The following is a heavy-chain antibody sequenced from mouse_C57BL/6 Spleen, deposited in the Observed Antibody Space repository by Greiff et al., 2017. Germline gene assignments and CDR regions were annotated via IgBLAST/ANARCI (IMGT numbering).Heavy chain of an antibody. V-gene: IGHV14-4*01. CDR1: GFNIKDDY. CDR2: IDPENGDT. CDR3: TTLDYDYDRYFDV. J-gene: IGHJ1*03. D-gene: IGHD2-4*01. Sequence: VQLQQSGAELVRPGASVKLSCTASGFNIKDDYMHWVKQRPEQGLEWIGWIDPENGDTEYASKFQGKATITADTSSNTAYLQLSSLTSEDTAVYYCTTLDYDYDRYFDVWGTGTTVTVSS.